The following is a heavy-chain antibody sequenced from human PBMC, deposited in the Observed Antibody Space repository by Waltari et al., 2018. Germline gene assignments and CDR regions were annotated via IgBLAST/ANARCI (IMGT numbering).Heavy chain of an antibody. CDR2: IYFAGST. V-gene: IGHV4-39*07. J-gene: IGHJ3*02. D-gene: IGHD6-13*01. CDR1: GDSIGRGDYY. CDR3: AREVGGSSWSTTPRGDAFDI. Sequence: QLQLRESGPGLFKPSETLSLTRSAAGDSIGRGDYYWGWLGQAPGKGLEWIGSIYFAGSTYYNPSLKSRLTISVDTSKNQFSLRLSSVTAADTAVYYCAREVGGSSWSTTPRGDAFDIWGQGTMVTVSS.